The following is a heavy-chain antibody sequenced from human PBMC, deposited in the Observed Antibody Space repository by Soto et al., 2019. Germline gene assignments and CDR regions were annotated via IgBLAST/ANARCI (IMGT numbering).Heavy chain of an antibody. CDR1: GGTFSSYA. D-gene: IGHD5-12*01. CDR2: IIPIFGTA. CDR3: ARGQVEMATLYFDY. Sequence: SVKVSCKASGGTFSSYAISWVRQAPGQGLEWMGGIIPIFGTANYAQKFQGRVTITADKSTSTAYMKLSSLRSEDTAVYYCARGQVEMATLYFDYWGQGTLVTVSS. V-gene: IGHV1-69*06. J-gene: IGHJ4*02.